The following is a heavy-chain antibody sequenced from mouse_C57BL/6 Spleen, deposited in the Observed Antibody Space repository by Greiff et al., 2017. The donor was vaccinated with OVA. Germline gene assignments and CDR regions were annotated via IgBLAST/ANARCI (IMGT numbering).Heavy chain of an antibody. V-gene: IGHV1-26*01. CDR2: INPNNGGT. J-gene: IGHJ1*03. Sequence: EVQLQQSGPELVKPGASVKISCKASGYTFTDYYMNWVKQSHGKSLEWIGDINPNNGGTSYNQKFKGKATLTVDKSSSTAYMELRSLTSEDSAVYYCARGLRGFYWYFDVWGTGTTVTVSS. CDR3: ARGLRGFYWYFDV. CDR1: GYTFTDYY. D-gene: IGHD2-4*01.